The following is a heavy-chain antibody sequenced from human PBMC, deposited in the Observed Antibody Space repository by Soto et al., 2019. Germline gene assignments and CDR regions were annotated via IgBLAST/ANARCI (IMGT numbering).Heavy chain of an antibody. V-gene: IGHV1-3*05. CDR2: INAGNGNT. CDR1: GYTFTSYP. J-gene: IGHJ1*01. Sequence: QVQLVQSGAEEKKPGASVKVSCKASGYTFTSYPMHWVRQAPGQRPEWMGWINAGNGNTKYSQMFKGRVTITRDTSANTAYMELSSLRSEDTAVYYCARDLRDWGQGTLVSVSS. CDR3: ARDLRD.